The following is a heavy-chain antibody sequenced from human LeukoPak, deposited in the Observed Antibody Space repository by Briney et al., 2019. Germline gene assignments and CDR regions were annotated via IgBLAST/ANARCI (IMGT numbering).Heavy chain of an antibody. CDR1: GFTFSIYS. J-gene: IGHJ3*02. Sequence: GGSLRLSCTASGFTFSIYSMNWVRQAPGKGLEWVSYISGSSSYIYSADSLKGRFTISRDNAKNSLYLQMNSLRADDTAVYYCARGGNGNYLDAFDIWGQGTMVTVSS. CDR3: ARGGNGNYLDAFDI. D-gene: IGHD1-26*01. V-gene: IGHV3-21*06. CDR2: ISGSSSYI.